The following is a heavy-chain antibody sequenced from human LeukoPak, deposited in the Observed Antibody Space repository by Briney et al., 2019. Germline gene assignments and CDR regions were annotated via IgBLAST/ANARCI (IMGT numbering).Heavy chain of an antibody. CDR3: TKMSGDFWSRFVN. D-gene: IGHD3-3*01. Sequence: ASVKVSCKVSGNSLSELSIQWVRQAPGKGLECMGGFDPEEAKMVYAQNFQGRVTMTEDTSTQTAYMELSGLTSDDTAVYYCTKMSGDFWSRFVNWGQGTLVTVSS. V-gene: IGHV1-24*01. CDR2: FDPEEAKM. J-gene: IGHJ4*02. CDR1: GNSLSELS.